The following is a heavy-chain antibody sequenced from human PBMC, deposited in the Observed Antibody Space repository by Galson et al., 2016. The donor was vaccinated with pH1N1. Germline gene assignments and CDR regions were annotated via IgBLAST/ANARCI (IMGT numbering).Heavy chain of an antibody. CDR2: VNPNSGGT. Sequence: SVKVSCKASGYTFTGYYIHWVRQAPGQGLEWMGWVNPNSGGTNYAQRFQGRVTMTRDTSISTAYMELNRLRSDDTAIYYCARGTIDSAGSGNYYSNYYYGMDVWGQGTTVTVSS. V-gene: IGHV1-2*02. CDR1: GYTFTGYY. CDR3: ARGTIDSAGSGNYYSNYYYGMDV. D-gene: IGHD3-10*01. J-gene: IGHJ6*02.